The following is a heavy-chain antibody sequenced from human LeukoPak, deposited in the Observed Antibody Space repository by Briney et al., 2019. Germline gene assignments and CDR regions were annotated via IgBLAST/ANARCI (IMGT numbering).Heavy chain of an antibody. Sequence: GASVKFSCKASGYTFTGYYMHWVRQAPGQGLEWMGRINPNSGGTNYAQKFQGRVTMTRDTSISTAYMELSRLRSDDAAVYYCARPTNPYSSSFEPWGQGTLVTVSS. V-gene: IGHV1-2*06. CDR3: ARPTNPYSSSFEP. J-gene: IGHJ5*02. D-gene: IGHD6-13*01. CDR1: GYTFTGYY. CDR2: INPNSGGT.